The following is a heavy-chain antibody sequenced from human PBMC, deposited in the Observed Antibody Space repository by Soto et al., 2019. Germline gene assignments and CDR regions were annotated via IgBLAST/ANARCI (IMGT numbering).Heavy chain of an antibody. Sequence: ASVKVSCKASGDTFISYGISWVRQAPGQGLEWMGWISGYKGDTNYAQKFQGRVTLTTDTSTSTAYMELRSLTPGDTAIYYCARIEYCSGGNCYSAFDIWGQGTLVTVSS. J-gene: IGHJ3*02. CDR3: ARIEYCSGGNCYSAFDI. V-gene: IGHV1-18*01. D-gene: IGHD2-15*01. CDR2: ISGYKGDT. CDR1: GDTFISYG.